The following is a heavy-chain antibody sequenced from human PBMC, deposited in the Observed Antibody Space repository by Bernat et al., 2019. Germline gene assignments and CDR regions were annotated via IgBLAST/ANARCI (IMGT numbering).Heavy chain of an antibody. CDR3: ARFSMWFGNYGMDV. Sequence: EVQLVESGGGLVQPGGSLRLSCAASGFTFSSYAMHWVRQAPGKGLQYVSAISGNGGSTYYANSVKGRFTISRDNSKNTLYLQMGSLRAEDMAVYYCARFSMWFGNYGMDVWGQGTTVTVSS. J-gene: IGHJ6*02. CDR2: ISGNGGST. CDR1: GFTFSSYA. V-gene: IGHV3-64*01. D-gene: IGHD3-10*01.